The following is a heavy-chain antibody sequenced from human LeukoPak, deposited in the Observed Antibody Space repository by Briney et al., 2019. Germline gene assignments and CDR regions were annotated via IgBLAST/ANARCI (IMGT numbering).Heavy chain of an antibody. CDR3: AGLGYSSGYSVDY. V-gene: IGHV1-2*06. CDR2: INPNSGGT. CDR1: GYTFTGYY. J-gene: IGHJ4*02. D-gene: IGHD3-22*01. Sequence: ASVKVSCKASGYTFTGYYMHWVRQAPGQGLEWMGRINPNSGGTNYAQKFQGRVTMTRDTSISTAYMQLSRLRSDDTAVYYCAGLGYSSGYSVDYWGQGTLVTVSS.